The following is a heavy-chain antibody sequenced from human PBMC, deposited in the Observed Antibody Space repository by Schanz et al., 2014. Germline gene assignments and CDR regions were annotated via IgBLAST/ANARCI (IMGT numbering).Heavy chain of an antibody. D-gene: IGHD3-16*01. CDR2: ISDSGRTI. J-gene: IGHJ4*02. Sequence: VQLVETGGGLIQPGGSLRLSCAASGFRFRDYYMSWIRQAPGKGLEWISKISDSGRTIVYADSMKGRFTISRDNAKNSLYLQVNRLRAEDTAVYYCAREGLGPDYWGQGTLVTVSS. CDR1: GFRFRDYY. V-gene: IGHV3-11*01. CDR3: AREGLGPDY.